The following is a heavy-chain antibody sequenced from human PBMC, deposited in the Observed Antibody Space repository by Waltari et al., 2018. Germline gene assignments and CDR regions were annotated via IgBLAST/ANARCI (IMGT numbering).Heavy chain of an antibody. J-gene: IGHJ5*02. CDR1: DYSISSAYY. D-gene: IGHD1-7*01. CDR2: ISHSGNT. V-gene: IGHV4-38-2*01. Sequence: QVQLQESGPGLVEPSETLSLTCAVSDYSISSAYYWGWIRQPPGKGLDWIGVISHSGNTYSDPSLKRRVAISLDTPKNQFSLRLTSVTAADTAVYYCARLPLYNWNSLAWFDVWGQGTLVTVSS. CDR3: ARLPLYNWNSLAWFDV.